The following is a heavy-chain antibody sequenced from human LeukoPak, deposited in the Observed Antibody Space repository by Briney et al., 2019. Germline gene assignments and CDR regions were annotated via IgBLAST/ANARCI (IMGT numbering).Heavy chain of an antibody. Sequence: GGSLRLSCAASGFTFSDYYMSWIRQAPGKGLEWVSYISSSGSTIYYADSVKGRFTISRDNAKNSLYLQMNSLRAEDTAVYYSARDIGVVVPAAPSDYWGQRTLVTVSS. CDR3: ARDIGVVVPAAPSDY. D-gene: IGHD2-2*01. CDR2: ISSSGSTI. V-gene: IGHV3-11*01. CDR1: GFTFSDYY. J-gene: IGHJ4*02.